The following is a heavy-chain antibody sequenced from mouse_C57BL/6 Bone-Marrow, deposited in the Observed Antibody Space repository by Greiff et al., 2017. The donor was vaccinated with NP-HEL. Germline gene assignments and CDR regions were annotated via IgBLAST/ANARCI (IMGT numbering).Heavy chain of an antibody. CDR1: GFTFSSYG. V-gene: IGHV5-6*01. Sequence: EVQVVESGGDLVKPGGSLKLSCAASGFTFSSYGMSWVRQTPDKRLEWVATISSGGSYTYYPDSVKGRFTISRDNAKNTLYLQMSSVKSEDTARDYGARRDHYGSSLDYWGQGTTLTVSS. CDR2: ISSGGSYT. CDR3: ARRDHYGSSLDY. J-gene: IGHJ2*01. D-gene: IGHD1-1*01.